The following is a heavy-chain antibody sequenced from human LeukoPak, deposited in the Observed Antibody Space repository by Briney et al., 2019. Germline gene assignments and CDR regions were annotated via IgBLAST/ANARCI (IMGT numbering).Heavy chain of an antibody. J-gene: IGHJ4*02. CDR2: ISAYNGNT. D-gene: IGHD3-22*01. Sequence: ASVKVSCKASGYTFTSYGISWVRQAPGQGLERMGWISAYNGNTNYAQKLQGRVTMTTDTSTSTAYMELRSLRSDDTAVYYCARDKGDYYDSSGYTRFDYWGQGTLVTVSS. V-gene: IGHV1-18*01. CDR1: GYTFTSYG. CDR3: ARDKGDYYDSSGYTRFDY.